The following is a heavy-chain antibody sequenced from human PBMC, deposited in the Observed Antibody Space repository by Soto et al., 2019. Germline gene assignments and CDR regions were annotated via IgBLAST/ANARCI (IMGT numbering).Heavy chain of an antibody. CDR2: ISANNGNT. CDR3: ARVPFYDSSGYHSWIGS. Sequence: ASVKVSCKASGYTFTSSGFTWVRQAPGQGLEWMGWISANNGNTNYAQKLQGRVTMTTDTSTSTAYMELRSLRSDDTAVYYCARVPFYDSSGYHSWIGSWGQGPLVTVSS. D-gene: IGHD3-22*01. J-gene: IGHJ5*01. CDR1: GYTFTSSG. V-gene: IGHV1-18*01.